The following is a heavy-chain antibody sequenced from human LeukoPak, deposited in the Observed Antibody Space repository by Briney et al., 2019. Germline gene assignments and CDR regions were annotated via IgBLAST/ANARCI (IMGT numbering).Heavy chain of an antibody. J-gene: IGHJ3*01. CDR2: ISSVSRTI. CDR1: GFPFSTYS. Sequence: PGGSLRLSCTASGFPFSTYSMNWVRQALGKGLEWVSYISSVSRTIHYADSVKGRFTISRDNGKNSLYLQVNSLRAEDTAIYYCATSTPDAFDFWGQGTMVTVSS. V-gene: IGHV3-48*01. D-gene: IGHD2-2*01. CDR3: ATSTPDAFDF.